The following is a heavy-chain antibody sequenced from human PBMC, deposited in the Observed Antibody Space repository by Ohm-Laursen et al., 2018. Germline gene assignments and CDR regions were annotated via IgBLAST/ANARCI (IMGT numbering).Heavy chain of an antibody. CDR1: GGSFSGYY. D-gene: IGHD5-18*01. CDR3: AREGYSYGYFMDY. J-gene: IGHJ4*02. Sequence: SETLSLTCAVYGGSFSGYYWSWIRQPPGKGLEWIGEINHSGSTNYNPSLKSRVTISVDTSKNQFSLKLSSVTAADTAVYYCAREGYSYGYFMDYWGQGTLVTVSS. V-gene: IGHV4-34*01. CDR2: INHSGST.